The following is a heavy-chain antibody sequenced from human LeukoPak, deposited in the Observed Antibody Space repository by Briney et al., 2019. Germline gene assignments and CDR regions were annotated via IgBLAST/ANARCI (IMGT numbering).Heavy chain of an antibody. CDR3: ARDLTTTSSSLSGY. CDR2: ISAYNGIT. J-gene: IGHJ4*02. Sequence: ASVKVSCEASGYTFTSYGITWVRQAPGQGLEWMGWISAYNGITNYAQKLQGRVTMTTDTSTSTAYMELRSLRSDDTAVYYCARDLTTTSSSLSGYWGQGTLVTVSS. D-gene: IGHD6-6*01. CDR1: GYTFTSYG. V-gene: IGHV1-18*01.